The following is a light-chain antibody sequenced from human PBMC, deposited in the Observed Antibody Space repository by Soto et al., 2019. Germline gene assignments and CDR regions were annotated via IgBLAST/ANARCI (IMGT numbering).Light chain of an antibody. J-gene: IGLJ2*01. Sequence: QPVLTQSSSASASLGSSVKLTCTLSSGHSSYVIVWHQQQPGKAPRYLMKFESSGSYNKGSGVPDRFSGSSSGADRYLTISDLQSEDESDYYCETWDTNTRIFGGGTKLTVL. CDR2: FESSGSY. V-gene: IGLV4-60*03. CDR3: ETWDTNTRI. CDR1: SGHSSYV.